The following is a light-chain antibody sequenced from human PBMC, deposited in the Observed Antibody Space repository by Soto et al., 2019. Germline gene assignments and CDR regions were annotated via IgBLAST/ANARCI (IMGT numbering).Light chain of an antibody. CDR3: TSFTSISTLDVV. CDR1: SSDIGNYNY. V-gene: IGLV2-14*03. J-gene: IGLJ2*01. Sequence: QSALTQPASVSGSPGQSITFSCTGTSSDIGNYNYVSWYQQYPGKAPKLVIYDVRARPSGVSDRFSGSKSGNTASLTISGLQPEDDADYYCTSFTSISTLDVVFGGGTQLTVL. CDR2: DVR.